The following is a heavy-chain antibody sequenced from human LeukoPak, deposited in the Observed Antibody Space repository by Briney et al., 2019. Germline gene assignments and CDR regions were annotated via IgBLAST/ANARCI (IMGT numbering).Heavy chain of an antibody. V-gene: IGHV4-59*01. Sequence: SETLSLTCTVSGGSISSYYWSWIRQPPGKGLEWIGYIYYSGSTNYNPSLKSRVTISVDTSKNQFSLKLSSVTAADTAVYYCAREGGDYDLRVNAFDIWGQGTMVTVSS. CDR2: IYYSGST. D-gene: IGHD4-17*01. CDR3: AREGGDYDLRVNAFDI. CDR1: GGSISSYY. J-gene: IGHJ3*02.